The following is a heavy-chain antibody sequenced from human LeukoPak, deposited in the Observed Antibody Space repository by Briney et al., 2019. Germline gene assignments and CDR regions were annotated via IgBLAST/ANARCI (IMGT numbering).Heavy chain of an antibody. J-gene: IGHJ4*02. D-gene: IGHD3-22*01. V-gene: IGHV3-48*03. CDR3: AKKTLFYDSKD. CDR2: ISSSGSTI. Sequence: GGSLRLSCAACGFTFSSYEMNWARQAPGKGLEWVSYISSSGSTIYYADSVKGRFTISRDNAKNSLYLQMNSLRAEDTAVYYCAKKTLFYDSKDWGQGTLVTVSS. CDR1: GFTFSSYE.